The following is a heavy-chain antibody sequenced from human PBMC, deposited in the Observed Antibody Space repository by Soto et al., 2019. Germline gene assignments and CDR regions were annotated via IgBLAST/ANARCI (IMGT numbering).Heavy chain of an antibody. V-gene: IGHV1-8*01. CDR2: MNPNSGNT. CDR3: ARGCHSSSSWFGYYYYMDV. CDR1: GYTFTSYD. D-gene: IGHD6-13*01. Sequence: ASVKVSCKASGYTFTSYDINWVRQATGQGLEWMGWMNPNSGNTGYAQKFQGRVTMTRNTSISTAYMELSSLRSEDTAVYYCARGCHSSSSWFGYYYYMDVWGKGTTVTVSS. J-gene: IGHJ6*03.